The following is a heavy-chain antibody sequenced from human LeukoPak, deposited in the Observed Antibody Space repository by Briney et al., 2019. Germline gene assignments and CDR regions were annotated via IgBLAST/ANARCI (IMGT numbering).Heavy chain of an antibody. D-gene: IGHD6-13*01. CDR2: IYYSGST. CDR1: GGSISSSSYY. CDR3: AREGEAAAGMDY. V-gene: IGHV4-39*07. Sequence: SETLSLTCTVSGGSISSSSYYRGWIRQPPGKGLEWIGSIYYSGSTYYNPSLKSRVTISVDTSKNQFSLKLSSVTAADTAVYYCAREGEAAAGMDYWGQGTLVTVSS. J-gene: IGHJ4*02.